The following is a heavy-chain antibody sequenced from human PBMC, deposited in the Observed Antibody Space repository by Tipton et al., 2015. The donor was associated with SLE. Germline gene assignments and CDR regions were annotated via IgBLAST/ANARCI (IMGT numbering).Heavy chain of an antibody. D-gene: IGHD4-17*01. CDR3: ARHAGDYAYFDS. CDR1: TGSFSGYY. Sequence: TLSLTCTVYTGSFSGYYWSWIRQPPGKGLEWIGEISHSGSTNYNPSLKSRVTISEDTPKQQFSLKLTSLTAADTAVYYCARHAGDYAYFDSWGQGILVTVSS. CDR2: ISHSGST. J-gene: IGHJ4*02. V-gene: IGHV4-34*01.